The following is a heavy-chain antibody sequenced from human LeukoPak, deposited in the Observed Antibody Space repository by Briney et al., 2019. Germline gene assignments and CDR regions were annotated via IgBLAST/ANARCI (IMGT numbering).Heavy chain of an antibody. Sequence: GGSLRLSCAASGFTFSSYWMHWVRQAPGKGLVWVSRVNRDGSTSYADSVKGRFTISRDNAKNTLYLQMNSLRAEDTAVYLCALVRGVIPKTNDAFDMWGQGTMVIVSS. V-gene: IGHV3-74*01. CDR2: VNRDGST. D-gene: IGHD3-10*01. CDR1: GFTFSSYW. CDR3: ALVRGVIPKTNDAFDM. J-gene: IGHJ3*02.